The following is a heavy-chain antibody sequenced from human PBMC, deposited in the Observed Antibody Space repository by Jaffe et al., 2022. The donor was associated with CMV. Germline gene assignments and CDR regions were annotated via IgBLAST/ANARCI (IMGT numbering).Heavy chain of an antibody. D-gene: IGHD2-2*01. V-gene: IGHV3-15*01. Sequence: EGQLVESGGGFVKPGGSLRLSCVASGFPFINAWMTWVRQAPGKGLEWVGLIKSKADAVEINYAAPVTGRFTISRDDSKNTVFLQMNSLQIEDTGVYYCGVGVPAADFWGLGTLVTVSS. CDR2: IKSKADAVEI. J-gene: IGHJ4*02. CDR1: GFPFINAW. CDR3: GVGVPAADF.